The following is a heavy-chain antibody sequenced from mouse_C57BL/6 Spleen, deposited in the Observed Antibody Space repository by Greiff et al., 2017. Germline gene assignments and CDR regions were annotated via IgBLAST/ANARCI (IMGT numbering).Heavy chain of an antibody. CDR3: ARWTTVVATYYAMDY. D-gene: IGHD1-1*01. V-gene: IGHV1-64*01. CDR2: IHPNSGST. CDR1: GYTFTSYW. J-gene: IGHJ4*01. Sequence: VQLQQPGAELVKPGASVKLSCKASGYTFTSYWMHWVKQRPGQGLEWIGMIHPNSGSTNYNEKFKSKATLTVDKSSSTAYMQLSSLTSEDSAVYYCARWTTVVATYYAMDYWGQGTSVTVSS.